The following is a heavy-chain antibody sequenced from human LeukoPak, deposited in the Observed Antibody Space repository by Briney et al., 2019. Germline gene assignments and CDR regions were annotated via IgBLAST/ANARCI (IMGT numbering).Heavy chain of an antibody. V-gene: IGHV3-23*01. CDR3: ARDALNSGYDFDY. Sequence: GGSLRLSCAASGFTFSSYAMSWVRQAPGKGLEWVSAISGSGGSIYYADSVKGRFTISRDNAKNSLYLQMNSLRDEDTAVYYCARDALNSGYDFDYWGQGTLVTVSS. CDR1: GFTFSSYA. J-gene: IGHJ4*02. CDR2: ISGSGGSI. D-gene: IGHD5-12*01.